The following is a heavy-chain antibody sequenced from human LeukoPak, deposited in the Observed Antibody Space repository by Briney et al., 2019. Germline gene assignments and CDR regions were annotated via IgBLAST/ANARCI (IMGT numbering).Heavy chain of an antibody. D-gene: IGHD6-19*01. CDR3: ARGIREEYSSGWYNYYYYMDV. CDR1: GYSISSDYC. CDR2: MYHSGST. Sequence: PSETLSLTCTVSGYSISSDYCWGWIRQPPGKGLEWIGSMYHSGSTYYNPSLKSRVTISVDTSKNQFSLKLSSVTAADTAVYYCARGIREEYSSGWYNYYYYMDVWGKGTTVTISS. J-gene: IGHJ6*03. V-gene: IGHV4-38-2*02.